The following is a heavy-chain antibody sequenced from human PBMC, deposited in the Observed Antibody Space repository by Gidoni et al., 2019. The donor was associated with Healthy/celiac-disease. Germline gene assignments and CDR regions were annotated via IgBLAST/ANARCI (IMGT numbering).Heavy chain of an antibody. D-gene: IGHD5-12*01. CDR3: ARDHGDGYNFDY. CDR1: GVSISSGSYY. Sequence: QVQLQESCPGLVKPSQTLSLTRTFSGVSISSGSYYLSWIRPPAVKGLEWIGRSYTRGSTNYNPSLKSRVTISVDTSKSQFSLKLSSGTAADTAVYYCARDHGDGYNFDYWGQGTLVTVSS. J-gene: IGHJ4*02. V-gene: IGHV4-61*02. CDR2: SYTRGST.